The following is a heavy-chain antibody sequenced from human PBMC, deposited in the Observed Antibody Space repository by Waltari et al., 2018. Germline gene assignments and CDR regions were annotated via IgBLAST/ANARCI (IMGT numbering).Heavy chain of an antibody. D-gene: IGHD6-13*01. CDR2: ISYDGSNK. CDR1: GFTFSSYG. V-gene: IGHV3-30*03. CDR3: ARAFTPAAGNYYYGMDV. Sequence: QVQLVESGGGVVQPGRSLRLSCAASGFTFSSYGMHWVRQAPGKGLEWVAVISYDGSNKDYADAVKGRFTISRDKSKNTLYLQMNSLRAEDTAVYYCARAFTPAAGNYYYGMDVWGQGTTVTVSS. J-gene: IGHJ6*02.